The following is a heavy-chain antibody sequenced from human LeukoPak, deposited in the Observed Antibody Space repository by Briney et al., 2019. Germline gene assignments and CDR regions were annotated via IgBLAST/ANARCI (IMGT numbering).Heavy chain of an antibody. V-gene: IGHV3-48*01. CDR3: ARDPYSVTIFGVVSGWFDP. J-gene: IGHJ5*02. CDR2: ISSSSSTI. D-gene: IGHD3-3*01. CDR1: GFTFSSYS. Sequence: PGGSLRLSCAASGFTFSSYSMNWVRQAPGKGLEWVSYISSSSSTIYYADSVKGRFTIPRDNAKNSLYLQMNSLRAEDTAVYYCARDPYSVTIFGVVSGWFDPWGQGTLVTVSS.